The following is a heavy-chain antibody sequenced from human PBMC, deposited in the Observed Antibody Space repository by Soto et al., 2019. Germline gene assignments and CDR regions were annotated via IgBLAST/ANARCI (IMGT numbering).Heavy chain of an antibody. CDR2: INAGNGNT. J-gene: IGHJ4*02. CDR3: ARGITLPTPLDY. Sequence: QVQLVQSGAEEKKPGASVKVSCKASGYTFTSYAMHWVRQAPGQRLEWMGWINAGNGNTKYSQKFQGRVTITRDTSANPAYMELSSLRSEDTAVYYCARGITLPTPLDYWGQGTLVTVSS. CDR1: GYTFTSYA. V-gene: IGHV1-3*05. D-gene: IGHD1-20*01.